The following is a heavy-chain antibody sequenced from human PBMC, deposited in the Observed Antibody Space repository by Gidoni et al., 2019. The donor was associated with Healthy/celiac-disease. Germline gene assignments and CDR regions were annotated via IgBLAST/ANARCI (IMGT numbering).Heavy chain of an antibody. V-gene: IGHV3-23*01. CDR3: AKDLLLWFGDSGDY. CDR1: GFTFSSYA. J-gene: IGHJ4*02. D-gene: IGHD3-10*01. CDR2: ISCRGGST. Sequence: EVQLLESGGGLVQPGGSLRLSCAASGFTFSSYAMSWVRQAPGKGLEWVSSISCRGGSTYDADSVKGRFTISRDNSKNTLYLQMNSLRAEDTAVYYCAKDLLLWFGDSGDYWGQGTLVTVSS.